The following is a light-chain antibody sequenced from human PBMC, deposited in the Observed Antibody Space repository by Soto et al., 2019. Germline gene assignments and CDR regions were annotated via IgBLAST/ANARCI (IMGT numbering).Light chain of an antibody. V-gene: IGKV3D-15*01. CDR3: HQRQSWPRT. CDR1: QGIKDY. J-gene: IGKJ1*01. CDR2: AAS. Sequence: EIVMTQSPATLSVSPGERATLSCRASQGIKDYLAWFQQKPGQAPRLLIYAASTRAAGIPARFSASGTGTDFTLTISDVQPEDFAVYYCHQRQSWPRTFGQGTKVDI.